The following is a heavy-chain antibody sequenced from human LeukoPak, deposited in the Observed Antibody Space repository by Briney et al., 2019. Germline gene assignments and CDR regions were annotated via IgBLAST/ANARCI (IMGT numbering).Heavy chain of an antibody. V-gene: IGHV4-39*07. CDR1: GGSISSSSYY. Sequence: PSETLPLTCTVSGGSISSSSYYWGWIRQPPGKGLEWIGSIYYSGSTYYNPSLKSRVTISVDTSKNQFSLKLSSVTAADTAVYYCARPPGKVTRNWFDPWGEGTLVTVSS. CDR2: IYYSGST. J-gene: IGHJ5*02. CDR3: ARPPGKVTRNWFDP. D-gene: IGHD2-21*02.